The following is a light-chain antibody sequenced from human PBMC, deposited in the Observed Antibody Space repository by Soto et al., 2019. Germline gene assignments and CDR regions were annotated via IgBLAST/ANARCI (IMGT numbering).Light chain of an antibody. CDR3: QQYGSSPPKT. CDR2: GAS. V-gene: IGKV3-20*01. J-gene: IGKJ1*01. Sequence: EIVLTQSPGTLSLSPGERATLSCRASQSVSSSYLAWYQQKPAQAPRLLIYGASSRATGIPDRFSGSGSGTDFTLTISRLEPEDFAVYYCQQYGSSPPKTFGQGTKVEIK. CDR1: QSVSSSY.